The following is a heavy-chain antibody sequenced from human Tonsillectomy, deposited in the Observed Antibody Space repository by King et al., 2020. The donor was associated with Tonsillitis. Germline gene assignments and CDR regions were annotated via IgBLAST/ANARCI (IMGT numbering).Heavy chain of an antibody. V-gene: IGHV4-30-4*08. D-gene: IGHD3-10*01. CDR1: GGSISRGDDY. J-gene: IGHJ5*01. CDR3: ANADGSGSYWVPTLFDS. Sequence: QLQESGPRLVMPSQTLSLTCTVSGGSISRGDDYWSWIRQSPGKGPEWIGYIYSSGSTYYNSSLKSRVTISINTSKTQFSLKMRSVTVADTAVYYCANADGSGSYWVPTLFDSWGQGISVSVSS. CDR2: IYSSGST.